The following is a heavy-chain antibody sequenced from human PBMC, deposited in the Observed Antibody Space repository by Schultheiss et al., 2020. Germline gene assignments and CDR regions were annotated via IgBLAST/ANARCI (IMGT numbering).Heavy chain of an antibody. D-gene: IGHD2-2*01. Sequence: SETLSLTCTVSGGSISSGGYYWSWIRQHPGKCLEWIGYIYYSGSTNYNPSLKSRVTISVDTSKNQFSLKLSSVTAADTAVYYCARRAHRWRVPQKIDYWGQGTRVTVAS. J-gene: IGHJ4*02. CDR1: GGSISSGGYY. V-gene: IGHV4-31*03. CDR3: ARRAHRWRVPQKIDY. CDR2: IYYSGST.